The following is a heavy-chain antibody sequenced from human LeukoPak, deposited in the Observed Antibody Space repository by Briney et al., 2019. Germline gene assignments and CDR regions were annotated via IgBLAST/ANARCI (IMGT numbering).Heavy chain of an antibody. Sequence: GGSLSLSCAASGFTFSIYSMSWIRQAPGKGLEWVSNISDTGGTKYYAASVKSRFTISRDNSKNTLYLQMNSLRAEDAAVYYCAKVLSLRHFDWVLYIDHWGQGTLVTVSS. J-gene: IGHJ5*02. V-gene: IGHV3-23*01. CDR1: GFTFSIYS. D-gene: IGHD3-9*01. CDR3: AKVLSLRHFDWVLYIDH. CDR2: ISDTGGTK.